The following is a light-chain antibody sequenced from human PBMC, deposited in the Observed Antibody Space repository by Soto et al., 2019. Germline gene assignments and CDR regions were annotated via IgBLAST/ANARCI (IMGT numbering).Light chain of an antibody. CDR3: QQRSNWPLSIA. Sequence: DMVVTRSRAQRPLCPAKEATLSFKANRDLSRYFLAWYQHKPGQAPRLLIYDASNRATGIPARFSGSGSGTDFSLTISSLEPEDFAVYYCQQRSNWPLSIAFGQGTRLEIK. CDR2: DAS. CDR1: RDLSRY. V-gene: IGKV3-11*01. J-gene: IGKJ5*01.